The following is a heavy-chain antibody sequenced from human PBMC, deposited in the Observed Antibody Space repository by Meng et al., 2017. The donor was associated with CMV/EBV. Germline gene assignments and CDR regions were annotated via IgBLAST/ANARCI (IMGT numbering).Heavy chain of an antibody. V-gene: IGHV2-5*02. CDR3: AHSQRGYSGPVDFDY. Sequence: TLVNPSQHPQLNCAFSGFSLSTSGVGVGWIRQPPRNALDWLALIYWDDDKRYSPSLKSRLTITKDTSKNQVVLTMTNMDPVDTATYYCAHSQRGYSGPVDFDYWGQGTLVTVSS. CDR2: IYWDDDK. J-gene: IGHJ4*02. CDR1: GFSLSTSGVG. D-gene: IGHD5-12*01.